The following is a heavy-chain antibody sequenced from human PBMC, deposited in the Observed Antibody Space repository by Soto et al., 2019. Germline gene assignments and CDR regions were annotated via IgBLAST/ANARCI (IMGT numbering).Heavy chain of an antibody. CDR2: IYYSGST. D-gene: IGHD2-15*01. V-gene: IGHV4-31*03. CDR3: ARGDVGGSCYFPDY. Sequence: QVQLQESGPGLVKPSQTLSLTCTVSGGSISSGGYYWSWIRQHPGTVLEWIGYIYYSGSTYYNPSLKSRVTISVDTSKNQFSLKLSSVTAADTAVYYCARGDVGGSCYFPDYWGQGTLVTVSS. J-gene: IGHJ4*02. CDR1: GGSISSGGYY.